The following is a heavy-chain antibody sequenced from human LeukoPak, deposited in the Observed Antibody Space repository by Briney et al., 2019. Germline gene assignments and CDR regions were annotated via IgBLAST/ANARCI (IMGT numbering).Heavy chain of an antibody. CDR3: ARDSTLDAFDI. Sequence: SVTVSCKASGYTFTGYYMHWVRQAPGQGLEWMGWINPNSGGTNYAQKFQGRVTMTRDTSISTAYMELSRLRSDDTAVYYCARDSTLDAFDIWGQDTLDPVSS. J-gene: IGHJ3*02. CDR2: INPNSGGT. CDR1: GYTFTGYY. V-gene: IGHV1-2*02.